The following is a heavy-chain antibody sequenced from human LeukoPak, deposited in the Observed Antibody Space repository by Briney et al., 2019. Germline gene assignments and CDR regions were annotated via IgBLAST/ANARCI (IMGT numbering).Heavy chain of an antibody. J-gene: IGHJ3*02. CDR2: INHSGST. CDR3: ASIPLYYYGPGYAFDI. CDR1: GGSFSGYY. V-gene: IGHV4-34*01. D-gene: IGHD3-10*01. Sequence: SETLSLTCAVYGGSFSGYYWSWIRQPPGKGLEWIGEINHSGSTNYNPSLKSRVTISVDTSKNQFSLKLSSVTAADTAVYYCASIPLYYYGPGYAFDIWGQGTMVTVSS.